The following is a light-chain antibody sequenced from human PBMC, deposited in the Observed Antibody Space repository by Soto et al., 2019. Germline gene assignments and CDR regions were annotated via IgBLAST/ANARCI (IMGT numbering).Light chain of an antibody. J-gene: IGKJ5*01. CDR3: QQRSTWPS. V-gene: IGKV3-11*01. CDR1: QSVSSIH. CDR2: DAS. Sequence: EIEMTQSPGTLSLSPGERATLSCRASQSVSSIHLAWYQQIPGQASRLLIYDASNRATGIPARFSGSGSGTDFTLTISSLEPEDFAIYYCQQRSTWPSFGQGTRLEIK.